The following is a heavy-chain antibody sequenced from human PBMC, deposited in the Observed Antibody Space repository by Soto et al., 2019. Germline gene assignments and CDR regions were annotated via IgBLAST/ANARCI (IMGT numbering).Heavy chain of an antibody. CDR3: AREGYGGKENWFDP. CDR1: GFTFSSYG. D-gene: IGHD4-17*01. V-gene: IGHV3-33*01. CDR2: IWYDGSNK. J-gene: IGHJ5*02. Sequence: QVQLVDSGGGVVQPGRSLRLSCAASGFTFSSYGMHWVRQAPGKGLEWVAVIWYDGSNKYYADSVKGRFTISRDNSKNTLYLQMNSLRAEDTAVYYCAREGYGGKENWFDPWGQGTLVTVSS.